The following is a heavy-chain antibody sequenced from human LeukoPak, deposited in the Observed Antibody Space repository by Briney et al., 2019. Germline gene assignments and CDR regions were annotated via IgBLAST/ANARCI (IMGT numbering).Heavy chain of an antibody. CDR1: GGSISSGDYY. CDR3: AREFRDFWSGYMNQYNWFDH. J-gene: IGHJ5*02. V-gene: IGHV4-30-4*08. D-gene: IGHD3-3*01. CDR2: IYYSGST. Sequence: SETLSLTCTVSGGSISSGDYYWRWLRQPPGEGLEWVGYIYYSGSTYYNPSLKSRFTISVDTSKNQFSLKLSSVTAADTAVYYCAREFRDFWSGYMNQYNWFDHWGQGTLVTVSS.